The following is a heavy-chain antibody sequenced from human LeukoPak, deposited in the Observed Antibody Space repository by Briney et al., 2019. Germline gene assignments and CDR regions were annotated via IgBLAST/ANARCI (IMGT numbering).Heavy chain of an antibody. CDR3: ARETGYFDRLLSTHLDY. CDR1: GFIFDDYA. Sequence: GGSLRLSCAASGFIFDDYAMHWVRQAPGKGLEWVSGISWNSGSIGYADSVKGRFTISRDNAKNSLYLQMNSLRAEDTAVYYCARETGYFDRLLSTHLDYWGQGTLVTVSS. J-gene: IGHJ4*02. V-gene: IGHV3-9*01. CDR2: ISWNSGSI. D-gene: IGHD3-9*01.